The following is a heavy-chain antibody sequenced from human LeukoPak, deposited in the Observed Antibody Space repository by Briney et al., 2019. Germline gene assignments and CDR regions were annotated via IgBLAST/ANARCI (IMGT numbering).Heavy chain of an antibody. V-gene: IGHV1-69*13. D-gene: IGHD5-24*01. CDR1: GGTFSSYA. CDR3: ARDLGGRDGYNYEDLDYYYYGMDV. Sequence: SVKVSCKASGGTFSSYAISWVRQAPGQGLEWMGGIIPIFGTANYAQKFQGRVTITADESTSTAYMELSSRRSEDTAVYYCARDLGGRDGYNYEDLDYYYYGMDVWGQGTTVTVSS. CDR2: IIPIFGTA. J-gene: IGHJ6*02.